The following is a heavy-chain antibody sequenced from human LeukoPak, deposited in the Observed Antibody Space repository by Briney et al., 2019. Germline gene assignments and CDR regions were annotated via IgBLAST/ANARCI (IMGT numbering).Heavy chain of an antibody. CDR2: IYYSGST. Sequence: SETLSLTCTVSGGSISSGGYYWSWIRQHPGRGLEWIGYIYYSGSTYYNPSLKSRVTISVDTSKNQFSLKLSSVTAADTAVYYCARDTHYCSSTSCYTRGSLDVWGQGTTVTVSS. D-gene: IGHD2-2*02. V-gene: IGHV4-31*03. J-gene: IGHJ6*02. CDR3: ARDTHYCSSTSCYTRGSLDV. CDR1: GGSISSGGYY.